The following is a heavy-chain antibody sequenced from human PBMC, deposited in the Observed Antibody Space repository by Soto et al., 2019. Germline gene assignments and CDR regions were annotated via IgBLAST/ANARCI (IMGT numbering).Heavy chain of an antibody. D-gene: IGHD4-17*01. CDR3: ARERDYGDPIAIHLIDY. V-gene: IGHV1-18*01. CDR1: GHTFTSYG. J-gene: IGHJ4*02. Sequence: ASVKVSCKASGHTFTSYGISWVRQAPGQGLEWMGWISAYNGNTNYAQKLQGRVTMTTDTSTSTAYMELRSLRSDDTAVYYCARERDYGDPIAIHLIDYWGQGTLVTVAS. CDR2: ISAYNGNT.